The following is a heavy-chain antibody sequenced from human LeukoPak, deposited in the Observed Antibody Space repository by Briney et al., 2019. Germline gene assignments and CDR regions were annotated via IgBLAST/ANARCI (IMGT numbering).Heavy chain of an antibody. CDR2: INPTGGST. D-gene: IGHD1-26*01. Sequence: GASVKVSCKASGYTFTSYYMHWVRQAPGQGLEWMGLINPTGGSTGYAQKFQGRVTMTRDMSTSTVYMELSSLRSEDTAVYYCARDYRELLGDWFDPWGQGTLVTVSS. CDR3: ARDYRELLGDWFDP. J-gene: IGHJ5*02. CDR1: GYTFTSYY. V-gene: IGHV1-46*01.